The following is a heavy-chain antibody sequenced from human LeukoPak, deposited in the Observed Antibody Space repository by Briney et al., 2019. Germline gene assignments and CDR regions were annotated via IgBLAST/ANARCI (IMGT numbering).Heavy chain of an antibody. CDR1: GFSLTTTGMR. J-gene: IGHJ4*02. Sequence: SGSALVKPTQTLTLTCTFSGFSLTTTGMRVSWIRQPPGKALEWLALIDWDDEKYYSTSLKTRLTVSKDTSKNQVVLTMTNMDPVDTATYYCAHRVGLGPGYFDYWGQGTLVTVSS. CDR3: AHRVGLGPGYFDY. V-gene: IGHV2-70*12. D-gene: IGHD3-16*01. CDR2: IDWDDEK.